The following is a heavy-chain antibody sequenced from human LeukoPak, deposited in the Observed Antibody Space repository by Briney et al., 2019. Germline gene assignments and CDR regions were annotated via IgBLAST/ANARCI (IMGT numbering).Heavy chain of an antibody. J-gene: IGHJ4*02. CDR3: AKDLFMASITGTAFDY. Sequence: PGGSLRLSCAASGFTFSSYAMSWVRQAPGKGLEWVSAISGSGGSTYYAGSVKGRFTISRDNSKNTLYLQMNSLRAEDTAVYYCAKDLFMASITGTAFDYWGQGTLVTVSS. CDR2: ISGSGGST. CDR1: GFTFSSYA. D-gene: IGHD1-20*01. V-gene: IGHV3-23*01.